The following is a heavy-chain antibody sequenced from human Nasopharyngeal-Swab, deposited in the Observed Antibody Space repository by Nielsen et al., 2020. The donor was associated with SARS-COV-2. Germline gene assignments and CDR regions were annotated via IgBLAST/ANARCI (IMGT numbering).Heavy chain of an antibody. Sequence: SETLSLTCTVSGGSISSSSYYWGWIRQPPGKGLEWIGSIYYSGSTYYNPSLKSRVTISVDTSKNQFSLKLSSVTAADTAVYYCARDWGDTAMTPYFDYWGQGTLVTVSS. CDR1: GGSISSSSYY. J-gene: IGHJ4*02. V-gene: IGHV4-39*07. CDR2: IYYSGST. CDR3: ARDWGDTAMTPYFDY. D-gene: IGHD5-18*01.